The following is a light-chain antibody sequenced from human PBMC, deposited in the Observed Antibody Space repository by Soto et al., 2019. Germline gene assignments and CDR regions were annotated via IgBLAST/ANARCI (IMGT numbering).Light chain of an antibody. CDR3: QQYYSTPW. V-gene: IGKV4-1*01. CDR2: WAS. J-gene: IGKJ1*01. Sequence: SVRTQCTDSLSVYLGERATINCKSSQSVLYSSNNKNYLAWYQQKPGQPPKLLIYWASTRESGVPDRFSGSGSGTDFTLAFSSLQAEDVAVYSCQQYYSTPWFGQGTKVDIK. CDR1: QSVLYSSNNKNY.